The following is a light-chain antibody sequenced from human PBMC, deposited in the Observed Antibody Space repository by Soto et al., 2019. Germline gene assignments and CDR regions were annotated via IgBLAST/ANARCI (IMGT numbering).Light chain of an antibody. CDR3: QKYNSAPWT. J-gene: IGKJ1*01. V-gene: IGKV1-27*01. CDR1: QTITNY. Sequence: DIQMTQSPSSLSASVGDRVTITCRASQTITNYLNWYQQQSGKAPKLLIYAASTLQSGVPSRFSGSGSGTDFTLTISSLQPEDVATYYCQKYNSAPWTFGQGTKVDI. CDR2: AAS.